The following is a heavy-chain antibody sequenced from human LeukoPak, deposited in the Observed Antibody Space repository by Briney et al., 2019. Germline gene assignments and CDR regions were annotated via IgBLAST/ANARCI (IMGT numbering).Heavy chain of an antibody. CDR2: INQDGSQK. V-gene: IGHV3-7*03. Sequence: GKGLEWVANINQDGSQKHYVDSVKGRFTISRDNAKNSMYLQMNSLRVEDTAVYYCARAMDYWGPGTLVTVSS. J-gene: IGHJ4*02. CDR3: ARAMDY.